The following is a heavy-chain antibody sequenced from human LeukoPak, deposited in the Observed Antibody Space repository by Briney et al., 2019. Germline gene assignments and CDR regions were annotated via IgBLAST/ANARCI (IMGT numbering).Heavy chain of an antibody. Sequence: GGSLRLSCAASGFTFTTYGMNWLRQAPGKGLEWVSYLSGRSNSIYYAESVKGRFTISRDNAKNSLYLQMNSLRDEDTAVYYCARGRRYDSRDFDCWGQGTLVTVSS. CDR3: ARGRRYDSRDFDC. CDR2: LSGRSNSI. J-gene: IGHJ4*02. CDR1: GFTFTTYG. V-gene: IGHV3-48*02. D-gene: IGHD3-22*01.